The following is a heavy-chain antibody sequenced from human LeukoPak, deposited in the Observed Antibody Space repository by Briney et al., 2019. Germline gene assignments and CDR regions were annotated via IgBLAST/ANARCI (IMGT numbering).Heavy chain of an antibody. D-gene: IGHD4-17*01. V-gene: IGHV3-48*01. Sequence: GGSLRLSCAASGFTFSSYSMNWVRQAPGKGLEWVSYISSCSSTIYYADSVKGRFTISRDNAKNSLYLQMNSLRAEDTAVYYCASLPTVTTGGYYFGYWGQGTLVTVSS. CDR3: ASLPTVTTGGYYFGY. CDR2: ISSCSSTI. CDR1: GFTFSSYS. J-gene: IGHJ4*02.